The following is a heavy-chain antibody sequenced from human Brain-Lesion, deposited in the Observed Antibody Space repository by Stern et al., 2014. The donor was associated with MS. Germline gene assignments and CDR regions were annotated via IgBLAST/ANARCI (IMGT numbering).Heavy chain of an antibody. J-gene: IGHJ6*02. CDR3: ARGYYGSGRRHKGMDV. Sequence: QVQLVESGAEVKKPGASVKVSCKASGYTFTGYCMSWVRQAPGQGLEGMGWIIPNIGGTHYDEKFQGRVAMTRAASTTTAYMEVSRLRSADAAVDYCARGYYGSGRRHKGMDVWGQGTPVTVSS. CDR2: IIPNIGGT. CDR1: GYTFTGYC. V-gene: IGHV1-2*02. D-gene: IGHD3-10*01.